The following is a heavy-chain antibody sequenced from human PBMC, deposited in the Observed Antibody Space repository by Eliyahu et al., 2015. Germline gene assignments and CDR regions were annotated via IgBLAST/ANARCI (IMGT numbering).Heavy chain of an antibody. CDR3: ARDKEQQLVRWGFDY. CDR1: GFTFSSYS. V-gene: IGHV3-48*02. Sequence: VESGGGLVQPGGSLRLSCAASGFTFSSYSMNWVRQAPGKGLEWVSYISSSSSTIYYADSVKGRFTISRDNAKNSLYLQMNSLRDEDTAVYYCARDKEQQLVRWGFDYWGQGTLVTVSS. CDR2: ISSSSSTI. J-gene: IGHJ4*02. D-gene: IGHD6-13*01.